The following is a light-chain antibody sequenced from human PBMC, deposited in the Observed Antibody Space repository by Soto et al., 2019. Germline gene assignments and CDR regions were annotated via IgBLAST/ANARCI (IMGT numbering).Light chain of an antibody. CDR3: QQRSNWPLT. V-gene: IGKV3-11*01. J-gene: IGKJ4*01. CDR1: QSVSSY. CDR2: DAS. Sequence: EIVLTQSPATLSLSPGERATLSCRASQSVSSYLAWYQQKPGQAPRLLIYDASNRATGVPARFSGSGSGTVFPLPISSLEPEDFAVYYCQQRSNWPLTFGGGTKVEIK.